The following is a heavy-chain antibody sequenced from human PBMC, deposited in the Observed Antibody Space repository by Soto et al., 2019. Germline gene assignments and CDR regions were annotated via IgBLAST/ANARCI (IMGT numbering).Heavy chain of an antibody. CDR3: ARADYYGSGSKDYYYYGMDV. D-gene: IGHD3-10*01. V-gene: IGHV3-48*02. CDR1: GFTFSSYS. CDR2: ISSSSSTI. Sequence: GGSLRLSCAASGFTFSSYSVNWVRQAPGKGLEWVSYISSSSSTIYYADSVKGRFTISRDNAKNSLYLQMNSLRDEDTAVYYCARADYYGSGSKDYYYYGMDVWGQGTTVTVSS. J-gene: IGHJ6*02.